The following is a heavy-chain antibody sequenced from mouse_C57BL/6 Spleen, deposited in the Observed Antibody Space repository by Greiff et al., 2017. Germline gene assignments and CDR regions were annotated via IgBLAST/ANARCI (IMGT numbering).Heavy chain of an antibody. CDR1: GYTFTSYW. V-gene: IGHV1-64*01. CDR2: IHPNSGST. D-gene: IGHD2-10*01. CDR3: ARSGLLGAMDY. Sequence: QVQLQQPGAELVKPGASVKLSCKASGYTFTSYWMHWVKQRPGQGLEWIGMIHPNSGSTNYNAKFKSKATLTVDKSSSTAYMQLSSLTSEDSAVYYCARSGLLGAMDYWGQGTSVTVSS. J-gene: IGHJ4*01.